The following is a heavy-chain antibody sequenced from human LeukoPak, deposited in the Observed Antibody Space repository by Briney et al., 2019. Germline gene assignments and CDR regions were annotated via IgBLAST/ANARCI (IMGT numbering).Heavy chain of an antibody. V-gene: IGHV4-31*03. Sequence: SQTLSLTCTVSGGSISSSDYYWSWIRQHPGKGLEWVGYIYYTGNTYYNPSLKSRVIISVDTSKNQFSLKLSSVTAADTAVYYCARDLRRSSRSDYWGQGTLVTVSS. CDR3: ARDLRRSSRSDY. D-gene: IGHD6-13*01. CDR2: IYYTGNT. CDR1: GGSISSSDYY. J-gene: IGHJ4*02.